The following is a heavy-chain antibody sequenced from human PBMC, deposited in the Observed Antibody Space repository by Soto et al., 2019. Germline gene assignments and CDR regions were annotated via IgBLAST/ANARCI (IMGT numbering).Heavy chain of an antibody. CDR1: GYTFTDYY. D-gene: IGHD3-22*01. Sequence: QVQLVQSGAAVKKPGASVKVSCKASGYTFTDYYVHWVRQAPGQGLEWMGWINPNSGGTKSAQKFQGRVTMTRDTSISPAYMELSRLRSDDTAVYYCARRKGDYYDSSGYHYYFDYWGQGTLVTVSS. V-gene: IGHV1-2*02. CDR3: ARRKGDYYDSSGYHYYFDY. CDR2: INPNSGGT. J-gene: IGHJ4*02.